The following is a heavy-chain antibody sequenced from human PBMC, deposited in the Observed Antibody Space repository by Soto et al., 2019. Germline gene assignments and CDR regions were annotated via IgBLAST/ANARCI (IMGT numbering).Heavy chain of an antibody. J-gene: IGHJ4*02. D-gene: IGHD4-4*01. CDR3: ASAPMMTTLDYYFDY. V-gene: IGHV4-39*01. Sequence: TLSLTCTVSGDSISSSSYYWGWIRQPPGKGLEWIGSIYYSGSTYYNPSLKSRVTISVATSKNQFPLKLSSVSAADTAVYYCASAPMMTTLDYYFDYWVQGTLVTVSS. CDR2: IYYSGST. CDR1: GDSISSSSYY.